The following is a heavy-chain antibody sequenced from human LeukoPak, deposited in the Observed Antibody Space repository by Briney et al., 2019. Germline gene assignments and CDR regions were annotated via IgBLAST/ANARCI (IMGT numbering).Heavy chain of an antibody. Sequence: SVKVSCKASGGTFSSYAISWVRQAPGQGLEWMGRIIPIFGTANYAQKFQGRVTITTDESTSTAYMELSSLRSEDTAVSYCAREGFLGDNWTTKNGLPIDYWGQGTLVTVSS. CDR3: AREGFLGDNWTTKNGLPIDY. V-gene: IGHV1-69*05. D-gene: IGHD1-20*01. CDR2: IIPIFGTA. CDR1: GGTFSSYA. J-gene: IGHJ4*02.